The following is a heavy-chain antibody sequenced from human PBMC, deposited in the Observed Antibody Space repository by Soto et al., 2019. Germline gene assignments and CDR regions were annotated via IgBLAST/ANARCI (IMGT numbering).Heavy chain of an antibody. Sequence: PGGSLRLSCAASGFTFTSFGIHWVRQAPGKGLEWVAVIWYDGSNKYYADSVKGRFTISRDNSKNTLYLQMNSLRAEDTAVYYCARDDFKVVAATYYYYGMDVWGQGTTVTVSS. CDR2: IWYDGSNK. J-gene: IGHJ6*02. CDR3: ARDDFKVVAATYYYYGMDV. CDR1: GFTFTSFG. D-gene: IGHD2-15*01. V-gene: IGHV3-33*08.